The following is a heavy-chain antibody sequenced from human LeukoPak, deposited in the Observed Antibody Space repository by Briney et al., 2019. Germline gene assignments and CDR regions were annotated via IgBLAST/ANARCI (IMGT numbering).Heavy chain of an antibody. J-gene: IGHJ3*02. Sequence: GESLEISCQGSGYIFTSYWIGWVRPLPGKGLEWMGIIYPGDSDTRYSPSFQGQVTIPADKSISTAYLQWSSLKASDTAMYYCASRYSYGSIDAFDIWGQGTMVTVSS. CDR3: ASRYSYGSIDAFDI. D-gene: IGHD5-18*01. CDR2: IYPGDSDT. CDR1: GYIFTSYW. V-gene: IGHV5-51*01.